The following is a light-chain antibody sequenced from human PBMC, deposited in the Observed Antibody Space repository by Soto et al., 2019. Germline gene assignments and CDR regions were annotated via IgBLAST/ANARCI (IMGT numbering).Light chain of an antibody. V-gene: IGLV2-14*03. CDR3: TSWTTSTTMI. CDR1: SRDIGAYNF. J-gene: IGLJ2*01. Sequence: QSALTQPASVSGSPGQSITISCTGTSRDIGAYNFVSWYQQHPGKAPKLMIYDVNIRPSGVSNRFSGSKSGNTASLTISGLQAEDEADYYCTSWTTSTTMIFGGGTKLTV. CDR2: DVN.